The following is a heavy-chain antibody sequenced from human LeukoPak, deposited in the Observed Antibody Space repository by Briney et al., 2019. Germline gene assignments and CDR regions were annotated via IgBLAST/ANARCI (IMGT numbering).Heavy chain of an antibody. CDR1: GYSFTSYW. CDR2: IYPGDSDT. J-gene: IGHJ4*02. Sequence: GESLKISCKGSGYSFTSYWIGWVRQMPGKGLECMGIIYPGDSDTRYSPSFQGQVTISADKSISTAYLQWSSLKASDTAMYYCARAPPALRYLYYFDYWGQGTLVTVSS. V-gene: IGHV5-51*01. D-gene: IGHD3-9*01. CDR3: ARAPPALRYLYYFDY.